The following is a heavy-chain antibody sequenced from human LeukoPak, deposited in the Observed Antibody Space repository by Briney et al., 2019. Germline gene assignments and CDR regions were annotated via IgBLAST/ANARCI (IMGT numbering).Heavy chain of an antibody. CDR2: MNPNSGNT. Sequence: ASVKVSCKASGYTFTSYDINWVRQATGQGLEWMGWMNPNSGNTGYAQKFQGRVTMTRNTPISTAYMELSSLRSEDTAVYYCARGRMVRGVTWWFDPWGQGTLVTVSS. J-gene: IGHJ5*02. D-gene: IGHD3-10*01. V-gene: IGHV1-8*01. CDR1: GYTFTSYD. CDR3: ARGRMVRGVTWWFDP.